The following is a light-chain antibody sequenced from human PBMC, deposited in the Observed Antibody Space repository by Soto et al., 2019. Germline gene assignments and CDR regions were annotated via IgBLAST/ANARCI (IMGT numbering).Light chain of an antibody. J-gene: IGKJ1*01. CDR1: QSVDYNN. V-gene: IGKV3-20*01. Sequence: EIVLTQSPGTLSLSPGERDTLSCRASQSVDYNNLAWYQQKPGQAPRLLISHASRRATGIPDRFSGSGSGTDFTLTISRLEPEDFAVYHCQQHGNSPGTFGQGTKVDIK. CDR3: QQHGNSPGT. CDR2: HAS.